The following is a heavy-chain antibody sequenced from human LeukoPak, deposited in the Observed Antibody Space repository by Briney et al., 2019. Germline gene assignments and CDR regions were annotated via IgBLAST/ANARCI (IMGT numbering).Heavy chain of an antibody. D-gene: IGHD1-26*01. CDR1: GGSISSSSYY. J-gene: IGHJ4*02. CDR2: IYYSGST. V-gene: IGHV4-39*07. Sequence: SETLSLTCTVSGGSISSSSYYWGWIRQPTGKGLEWIGSIYYSGSTYYNPSLKSRVTISVDTSKNQFSLKLSSVTAADTAVYYCAREESGIPDYWGQGTLVTVSS. CDR3: AREESGIPDY.